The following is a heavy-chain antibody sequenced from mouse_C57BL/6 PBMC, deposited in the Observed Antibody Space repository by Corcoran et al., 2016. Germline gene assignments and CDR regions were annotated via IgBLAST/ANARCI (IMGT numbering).Heavy chain of an antibody. V-gene: IGHV9-3*01. Sequence: QIQLGQSGPELKKSGRTVKISRKASGSTCTTYGMTLVKQAPGKGLRWMGWINTYSGVPTYADDFKGRFDFSLETSASTAYLQINNLKNEDTATYFCARGDYGSSLAYWGQGTLVTVSA. J-gene: IGHJ3*01. CDR3: ARGDYGSSLAY. CDR1: GSTCTTYG. D-gene: IGHD1-1*01. CDR2: INTYSGVP.